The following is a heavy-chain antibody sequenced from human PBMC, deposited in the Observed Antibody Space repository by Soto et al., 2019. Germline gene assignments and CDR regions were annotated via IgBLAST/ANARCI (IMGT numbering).Heavy chain of an antibody. J-gene: IGHJ4*02. D-gene: IGHD6-6*01. Sequence: QIQLGQSGAEVEKPGASVRVSCRASGKTFSGYYIHWVRQAPGEGLEWMGWINPNSGGTKFAQKLRGRITMTRDMSIGTVYMNLTGLTFDDTAVYYCATSGSSSWECLDYWGQGTRVYVSS. CDR2: INPNSGGT. V-gene: IGHV1-2*02. CDR1: GKTFSGYY. CDR3: ATSGSSSWECLDY.